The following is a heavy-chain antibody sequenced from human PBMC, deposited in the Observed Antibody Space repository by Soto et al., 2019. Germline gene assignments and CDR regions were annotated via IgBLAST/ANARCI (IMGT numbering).Heavy chain of an antibody. D-gene: IGHD4-17*01. V-gene: IGHV3-30*18. CDR2: ISYDASNK. Sequence: QVQLVESGGGVVEPGRSLRLSCAASGFTFSSYGMLWVRHAPGKGLEWVAVISYDASNKYYADSLKGRFTISSDNSKNPVYLQMNSLRAEDTAGYYCAKDPPYSGDGYMDVWGKGTTVTVSS. CDR1: GFTFSSYG. CDR3: AKDPPYSGDGYMDV. J-gene: IGHJ6*03.